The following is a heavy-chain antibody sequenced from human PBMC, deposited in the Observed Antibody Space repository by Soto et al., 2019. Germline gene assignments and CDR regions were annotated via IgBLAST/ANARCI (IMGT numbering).Heavy chain of an antibody. CDR3: ATGPAHPRVYCGGDCYSS. D-gene: IGHD2-21*02. CDR1: RYTPPEIF. V-gene: IGHV1-24*01. Sequence: ASGKGSWEVFRYTPPEIFMDWGRQAPGKRVEWMGGFDHEDGETIYAQKFQGRVTMTEDTSTDTAYMELSSLRSEDTAVYYCATGPAHPRVYCGGDCYSSWGQGTLVTVSS. CDR2: FDHEDGET. J-gene: IGHJ4*02.